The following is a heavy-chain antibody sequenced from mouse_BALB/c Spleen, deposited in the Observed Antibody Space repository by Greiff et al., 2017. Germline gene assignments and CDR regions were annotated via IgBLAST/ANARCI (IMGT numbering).Heavy chain of an antibody. J-gene: IGHJ4*01. CDR2: IRNKANGNTT. Sequence: EVQLVESGGGLVQPGGSLRLSCATSGFTFTDYYMSWVRQPPGKALEWLGFIRNKANGNTTEYSATVQGRVTITRDNSQGILYLQMNTLRAEDSSTYYCTSDSCGYVAAMDYWGQGTSVTVSS. D-gene: IGHD1-2*01. V-gene: IGHV7-3*02. CDR1: GFTFTDYY. CDR3: TSDSCGYVAAMDY.